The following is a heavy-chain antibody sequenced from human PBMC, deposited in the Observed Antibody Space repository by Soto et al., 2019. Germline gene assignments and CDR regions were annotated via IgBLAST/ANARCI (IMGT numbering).Heavy chain of an antibody. Sequence: ASVKVSCKASGYTFTSYYMHWVRQAPGQGLEWMGIINPSGGSTNYAQKLQGRVALTRDTSTSTVYMDLSSLTSEDTAMYYCARVRDLDYWGQGTLVTVSS. CDR2: INPSGGST. J-gene: IGHJ4*01. CDR1: GYTFTSYY. V-gene: IGHV1-46*01. CDR3: ARVRDLDY.